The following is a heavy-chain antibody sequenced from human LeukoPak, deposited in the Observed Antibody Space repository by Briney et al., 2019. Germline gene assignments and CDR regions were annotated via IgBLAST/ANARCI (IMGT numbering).Heavy chain of an antibody. V-gene: IGHV4-59*12. CDR2: IYYSGST. D-gene: IGHD3-3*01. Sequence: PSETLSLTCTVSGGSISSYYWSWIRQPPGKGLEWIGYIYYSGSTNYNPSLKSRVTISVDTSKNQFSLKLSSVTAADTAVYYCARDNRGIRFLEWFYGMDVWGQGTTVTVSS. J-gene: IGHJ6*02. CDR1: GGSISSYY. CDR3: ARDNRGIRFLEWFYGMDV.